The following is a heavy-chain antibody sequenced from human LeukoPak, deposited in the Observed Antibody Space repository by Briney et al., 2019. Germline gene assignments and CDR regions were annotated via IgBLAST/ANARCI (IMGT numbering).Heavy chain of an antibody. CDR3: AKLAAAGTSPALDY. J-gene: IGHJ4*02. V-gene: IGHV3-30*18. CDR1: GFTFSSYG. Sequence: PGGSLRLSCAASGFTFSSYGMHWVRQAPGKGLEWVAVISYDGSNKYYADSVKGRFTTSRDNSKNTLYLQMNSLRAEDTAVYYCAKLAAAGTSPALDYWGQGTLVTVSS. CDR2: ISYDGSNK. D-gene: IGHD6-13*01.